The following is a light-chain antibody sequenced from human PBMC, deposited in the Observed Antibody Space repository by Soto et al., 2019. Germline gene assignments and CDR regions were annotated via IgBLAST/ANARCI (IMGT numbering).Light chain of an antibody. CDR3: CSYAGSSTFERV. Sequence: QSVLTQPASVSGSPGQSITISCTGTSSDVGSYNLVSWYQQHPGKAPKLMIYEGSKRPSGVSNRFSGSKSGNTASLTISGLQAEDEADYYCCSYAGSSTFERVFGGGIQLTVL. CDR2: EGS. CDR1: SSDVGSYNL. V-gene: IGLV2-23*03. J-gene: IGLJ2*01.